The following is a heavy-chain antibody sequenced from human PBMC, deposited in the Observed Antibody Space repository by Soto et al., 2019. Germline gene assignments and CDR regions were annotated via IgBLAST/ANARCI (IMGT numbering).Heavy chain of an antibody. CDR2: ISYSGST. J-gene: IGHJ4*02. V-gene: IGHV4-31*03. CDR3: ARAPRGNYGYPSYFDY. CDR1: GGSISSGGYY. Sequence: TLSLTCTVSGGSISSGGYYWSWIRQHPGTGLEWIGHISYSGSTYYNTSLKSRVTISVDTSRNQFSLKLSSVTAADTAVYYCARAPRGNYGYPSYFDYWGQGTLVTVSS. D-gene: IGHD3-10*01.